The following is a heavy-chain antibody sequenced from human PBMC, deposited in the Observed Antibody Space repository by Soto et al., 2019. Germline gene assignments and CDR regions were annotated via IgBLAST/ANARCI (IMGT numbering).Heavy chain of an antibody. CDR3: ARGLTTRRRRYTPPSYYYYYGMDV. J-gene: IGHJ6*02. CDR2: IYYSGST. CDR1: GGSISSGDYY. D-gene: IGHD1-1*01. V-gene: IGHV4-30-4*01. Sequence: SETLSLTCTVSGGSISSGDYYWSWIRQPPGKGLEWIGYIYYSGSTYYNPSLKSRVTISVDTSKNQFSLKLSSVTAADTAVYYLARGLTTRRRRYTPPSYYYYYGMDVWGQGTTVTVSS.